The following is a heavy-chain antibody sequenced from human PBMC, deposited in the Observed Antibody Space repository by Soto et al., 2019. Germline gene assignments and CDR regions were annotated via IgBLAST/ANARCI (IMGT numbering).Heavy chain of an antibody. Sequence: GGSLRLSCTASGFTFGDYAMSWFRQAPVKVLEWVGFIRSKAYGGTTEYASSVKCRFTISRDDSKSIAYLQMNSLKTGDTAVYYCTRFLSAPASVLLWFGESPGDYGGQETLVTVS. D-gene: IGHD3-10*01. J-gene: IGHJ4*02. CDR2: IRSKAYGGTT. CDR1: GFTFGDYA. CDR3: TRFLSAPASVLLWFGESPGDY. V-gene: IGHV3-49*03.